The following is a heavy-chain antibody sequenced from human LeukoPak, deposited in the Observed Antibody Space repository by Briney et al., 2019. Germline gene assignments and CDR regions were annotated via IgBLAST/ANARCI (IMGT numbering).Heavy chain of an antibody. CDR3: AAVGGVEATKSTFDI. V-gene: IGHV1-58*02. Sequence: SVKVSCKASGFTFIPSAMEWVRQARGQRLEWIGWIVVGSGNTNYAQKFQERVTITRDMSTNTAYMELSSLRSEDTAVYYCAAVGGVEATKSTFDIWGQGTIITVSS. J-gene: IGHJ3*02. CDR1: GFTFIPSA. D-gene: IGHD1-26*01. CDR2: IVVGSGNT.